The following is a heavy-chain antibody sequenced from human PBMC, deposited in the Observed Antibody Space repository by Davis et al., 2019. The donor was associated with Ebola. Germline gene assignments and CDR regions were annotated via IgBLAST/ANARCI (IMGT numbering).Heavy chain of an antibody. D-gene: IGHD2-8*02. CDR3: ASDNCTGGVCYRSDAFDI. CDR1: AFTVSSYY. CDR2: IYSGGST. Sequence: PGGSLRLSCAASAFTVSSYYMSRVRQAPGKGLEWVSVIYSGGSTYYADSVKGRFTISRHNSKNTLYLQMNSLRAEDTAVYYCASDNCTGGVCYRSDAFDIWGQGTMVTVSS. V-gene: IGHV3-53*04. J-gene: IGHJ3*02.